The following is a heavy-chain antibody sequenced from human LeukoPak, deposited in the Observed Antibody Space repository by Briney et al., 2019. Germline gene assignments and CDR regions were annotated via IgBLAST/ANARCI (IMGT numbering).Heavy chain of an antibody. CDR1: GGTFSSYA. Sequence: ASVKVSCKASGGTFSSYAISWVRQAPGQGLEWMGRINPSGGSTSYAQKFQGRVTMTRDTSTSTVYMELSSLRSEDTAVYYCASTHPRTGSDYWGQGTLVTVSS. CDR3: ASTHPRTGSDY. V-gene: IGHV1-46*01. J-gene: IGHJ4*02. D-gene: IGHD7-27*01. CDR2: INPSGGST.